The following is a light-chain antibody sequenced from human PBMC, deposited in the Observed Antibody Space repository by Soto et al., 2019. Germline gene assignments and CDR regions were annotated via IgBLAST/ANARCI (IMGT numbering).Light chain of an antibody. V-gene: IGKV1-33*01. CDR1: QDISNY. J-gene: IGKJ1*01. CDR2: DAS. Sequence: DIQMTQSPSSLSASVGDRVTITCQASQDISNYLNWYQQKPGKAPKLLIYDASNLETGVPSRFSGGGSGTDFTFTISSLQPEDIATYYCQQYDNLPLTWTFGQGTKVEIK. CDR3: QQYDNLPLTWT.